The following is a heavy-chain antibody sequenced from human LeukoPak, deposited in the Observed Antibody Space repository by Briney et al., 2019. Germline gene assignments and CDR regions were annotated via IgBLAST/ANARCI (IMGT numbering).Heavy chain of an antibody. Sequence: SETLSLTCAVYGGSFSGYYWSWIRQPPGKGLEWIGEINHSGSTNYNPSLKSRVTISVDTSKNQFSLKLSSVTAADTAVYYCARSRLVVAATGRGYNWFDPWGQGTLVTVSS. CDR1: GGSFSGYY. CDR3: ARSRLVVAATGRGYNWFDP. CDR2: INHSGST. V-gene: IGHV4-34*01. J-gene: IGHJ5*02. D-gene: IGHD2-15*01.